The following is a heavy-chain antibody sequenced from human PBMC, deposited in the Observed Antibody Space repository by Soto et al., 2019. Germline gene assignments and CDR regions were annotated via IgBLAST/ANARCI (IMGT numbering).Heavy chain of an antibody. CDR3: ARDILWAGCSGGSCYSPGMDV. J-gene: IGHJ6*02. V-gene: IGHV3-33*01. Sequence: GGSLRLSCAASGFTFSSYGMHWVRQAPGKGLEWVAVIWYDGSNKYYADSVKGRFTISRDNSKNTLYLQMNSLRAEDTAVYYCARDILWAGCSGGSCYSPGMDVWGQGTTVTVSS. D-gene: IGHD2-15*01. CDR2: IWYDGSNK. CDR1: GFTFSSYG.